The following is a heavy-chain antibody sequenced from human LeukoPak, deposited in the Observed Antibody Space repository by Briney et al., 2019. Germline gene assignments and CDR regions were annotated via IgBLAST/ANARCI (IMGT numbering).Heavy chain of an antibody. D-gene: IGHD6-13*01. CDR1: GGSFSGYY. Sequence: SETLSLTCAVYGGSFSGYYRSWIRQPPGKGLEWIGEINHSGSTNYNPSLKSRVTISVDTSKNQFSLKLSSVTAADTAVYYCARQYSSSWYEDYWGQGTLVTVSS. CDR3: ARQYSSSWYEDY. CDR2: INHSGST. V-gene: IGHV4-34*01. J-gene: IGHJ4*02.